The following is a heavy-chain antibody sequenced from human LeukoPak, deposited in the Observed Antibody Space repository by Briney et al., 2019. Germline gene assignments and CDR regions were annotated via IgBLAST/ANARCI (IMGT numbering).Heavy chain of an antibody. J-gene: IGHJ6*02. CDR1: GGSFSGYY. Sequence: PSETLSFTCAVYGGSFSGYYWSWIRQPPGKGLEWIGEINHSGSTNYNPSLKSRVTISIDTSKNQFSLKLSSVTAADTAVYYCANVWGSYRYNYYGMDVWGQGTTVTV. D-gene: IGHD3-16*02. CDR3: ANVWGSYRYNYYGMDV. CDR2: INHSGST. V-gene: IGHV4-34*01.